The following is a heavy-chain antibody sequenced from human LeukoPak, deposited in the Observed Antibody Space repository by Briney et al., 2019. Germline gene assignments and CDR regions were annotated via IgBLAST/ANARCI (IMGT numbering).Heavy chain of an antibody. CDR2: INPNSGGT. D-gene: IGHD4-17*01. Sequence: ASVKVSCKASGYTFTGYYMHWVRPAPGQGLGWMGWINPNSGGTNYAQKFQGRVSMTRDTSISTAYMELSSLRSEDTAVYYCARDEKDYGDYMRVPFDYWGQGTLVTVSS. CDR3: ARDEKDYGDYMRVPFDY. J-gene: IGHJ4*02. CDR1: GYTFTGYY. V-gene: IGHV1-2*02.